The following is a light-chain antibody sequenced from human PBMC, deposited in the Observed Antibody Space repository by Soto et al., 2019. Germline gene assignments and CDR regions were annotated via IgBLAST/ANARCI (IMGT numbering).Light chain of an antibody. CDR3: SSYTNINTRACV. CDR1: SGGLGSYNR. Sequence: QSVLTQPASVSRSPGQSITMSCTGTSGGLGSYNRVSWYQQHPGKAPKLIIYEVTDRPSGVSNRFSGSKSGNTASLTISGIQAEDEAEYYCSSYTNINTRACVFGTGTKVTVL. J-gene: IGLJ1*01. V-gene: IGLV2-14*01. CDR2: EVT.